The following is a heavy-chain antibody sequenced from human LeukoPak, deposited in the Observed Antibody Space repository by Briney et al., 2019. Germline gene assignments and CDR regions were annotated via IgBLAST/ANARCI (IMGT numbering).Heavy chain of an antibody. Sequence: GGSLRLSCAATGFTFSSSWMAWVRQAPGKGLEWVANINRDGSDEGSADSARGRFTVSRDNAKSLLYLQMNSLRVEDTAVYYCARDQSGTLDYWGQGTLVTVSS. CDR2: INRDGSDE. CDR3: ARDQSGTLDY. D-gene: IGHD1/OR15-1a*01. V-gene: IGHV3-7*01. CDR1: GFTFSSSW. J-gene: IGHJ4*02.